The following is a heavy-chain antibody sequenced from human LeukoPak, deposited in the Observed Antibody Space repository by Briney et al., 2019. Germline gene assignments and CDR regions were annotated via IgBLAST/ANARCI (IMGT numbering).Heavy chain of an antibody. CDR2: IYTSGST. Sequence: TSETLSLTCTVSGGSISSYYWSWIRQPAGKGLEWIGRIYTSGSTNYNPSLKSRVTMSVDTSKNQFSLKLSSVTAADTAVYYCARDEGYNWNYDWFDPWGQGTLVTVSS. CDR3: ARDEGYNWNYDWFDP. D-gene: IGHD1-7*01. J-gene: IGHJ5*02. CDR1: GGSISSYY. V-gene: IGHV4-4*07.